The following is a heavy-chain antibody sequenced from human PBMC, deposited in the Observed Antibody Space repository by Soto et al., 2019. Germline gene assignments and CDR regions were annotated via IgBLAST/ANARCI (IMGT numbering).Heavy chain of an antibody. CDR3: ARDRGPDYYYYYGMDV. CDR2: ISSSSSYI. D-gene: IGHD3-10*01. Sequence: GGSLRLSCAASGFTFSSYSMNWVRQAPGKGLEWVSSISSSSSYIYYADSVKGRFTISRDNAKNSLYLQMNSLRAEDTAVYYCARDRGPDYYYYYGMDVWGQGTTVTVSS. CDR1: GFTFSSYS. V-gene: IGHV3-21*01. J-gene: IGHJ6*02.